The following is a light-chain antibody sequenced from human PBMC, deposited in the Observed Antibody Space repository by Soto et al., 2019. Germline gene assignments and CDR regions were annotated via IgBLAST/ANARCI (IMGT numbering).Light chain of an antibody. CDR2: KAS. CDR1: QSISSW. Sequence: DIQITQPPSTLSASVGDRVTITCRASQSISSWLAWYQQKPGKAPKLLIYKASSLDSGVPSRFSGSGSGTECTRTISSLQPDDVATYYCQQYNSYTLTFGGGTKV. V-gene: IGKV1-5*03. J-gene: IGKJ4*01. CDR3: QQYNSYTLT.